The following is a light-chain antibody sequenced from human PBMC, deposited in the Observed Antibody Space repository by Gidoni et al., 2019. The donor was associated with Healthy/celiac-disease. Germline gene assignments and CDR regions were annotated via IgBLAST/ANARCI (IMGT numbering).Light chain of an antibody. CDR2: EVS. CDR1: SSDVGGYNS. Sequence: QSALTQPASVSGSPGQSITISCTGTSSDVGGYNSVSWYQQHPGKAPKLLIYEVSNRPSGVSNRFSGSKSGNTASLTISGLQAEDEADYYCSSYTSSGVVFGGGTKLTVL. J-gene: IGLJ2*01. V-gene: IGLV2-14*01. CDR3: SSYTSSGVV.